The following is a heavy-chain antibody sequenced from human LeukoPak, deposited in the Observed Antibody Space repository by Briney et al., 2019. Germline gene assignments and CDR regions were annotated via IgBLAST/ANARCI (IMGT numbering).Heavy chain of an antibody. V-gene: IGHV3-48*02. CDR1: EFAFSTYN. CDR3: ARVAAGYSVNYFDY. CDR2: ISTGSSTT. D-gene: IGHD4-23*01. J-gene: IGHJ4*02. Sequence: GGSLRLSCAVSEFAFSTYNMNWVRQAPGEGLEWVSYISTGSSTTYYADSVKGRFTISRDNVENSLCLQMNSLRDEDTAVYYCARVAAGYSVNYFDYWGQGTLVTVSS.